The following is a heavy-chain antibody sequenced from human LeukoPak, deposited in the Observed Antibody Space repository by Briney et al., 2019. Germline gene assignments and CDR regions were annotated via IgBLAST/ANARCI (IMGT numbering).Heavy chain of an antibody. D-gene: IGHD3-22*01. V-gene: IGHV4-39*07. Sequence: PSETLSLTCTVSGGSISSSSYYWGWIRQPRGKGLEWIGSIYYSGSTYYNPSLKSRVTISVDTSKNQFSLKLSSVTAADTAVYYCARVRLVEVTFDYWGQGTLVTVSS. CDR3: ARVRLVEVTFDY. J-gene: IGHJ4*02. CDR2: IYYSGST. CDR1: GGSISSSSYY.